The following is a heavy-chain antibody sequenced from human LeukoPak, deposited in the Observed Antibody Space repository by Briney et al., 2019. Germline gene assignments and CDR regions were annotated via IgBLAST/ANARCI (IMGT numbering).Heavy chain of an antibody. CDR2: ISSGSTI. Sequence: PGGSLRLSCAASGFTFSSYEMNWVRQAPGKGLEWVSYISSGSTIYYADSVKGRFTISRDNAKNSLYLQMNSLRAEDTAVYYCARGAAMVYYFDYWGQGTLVTVSS. V-gene: IGHV3-48*03. CDR1: GFTFSSYE. D-gene: IGHD5-18*01. J-gene: IGHJ4*02. CDR3: ARGAAMVYYFDY.